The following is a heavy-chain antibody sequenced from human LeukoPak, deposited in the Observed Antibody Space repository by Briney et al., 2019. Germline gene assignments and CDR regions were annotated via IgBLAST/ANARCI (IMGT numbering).Heavy chain of an antibody. CDR3: ARSLASTVTSYYYYMDV. Sequence: ASVKVSCKASGYTFTSYDINWVRQATGQGLEWMGWMNPNSGNTGYAQKFQGRVTMTRNTSISTAYMELSSLRSEDTAVYYCARSLASTVTSYYYYMDVWGQGTTVTVSS. CDR2: MNPNSGNT. J-gene: IGHJ6*03. D-gene: IGHD4-17*01. CDR1: GYTFTSYD. V-gene: IGHV1-8*01.